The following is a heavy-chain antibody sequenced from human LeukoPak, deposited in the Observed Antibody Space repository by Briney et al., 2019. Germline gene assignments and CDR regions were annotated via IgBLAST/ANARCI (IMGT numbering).Heavy chain of an antibody. CDR2: ISNGASTI. J-gene: IGHJ4*02. D-gene: IGHD3-10*01. V-gene: IGHV3-11*01. CDR3: AKDYRTFGLLDS. Sequence: PGGSLRLSCAASGFSFSDYYMGWIRQAPGKGLEWVSYISNGASTIYYVDSVKGRFTISRDNAKNSLYLQMNSLRAEDTGVYYCAKDYRTFGLLDSWGQGALVTVSS. CDR1: GFSFSDYY.